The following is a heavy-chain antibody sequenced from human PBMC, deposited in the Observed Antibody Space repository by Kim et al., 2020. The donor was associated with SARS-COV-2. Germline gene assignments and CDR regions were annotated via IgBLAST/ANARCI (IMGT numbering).Heavy chain of an antibody. V-gene: IGHV1-18*04. Sequence: ASVKVSCKASGYTFTSYGISWVRQAPGQGLEWMGWISAYNGNTNYAQKLQGRVTMTTDTSTSTAYMELRSVRSDDTAVYYCARDGMKQWVPRVYYYYYGMDVWGQGTTVTVSS. CDR1: GYTFTSYG. CDR2: ISAYNGNT. CDR3: ARDGMKQWVPRVYYYYYGMDV. J-gene: IGHJ6*02. D-gene: IGHD6-19*01.